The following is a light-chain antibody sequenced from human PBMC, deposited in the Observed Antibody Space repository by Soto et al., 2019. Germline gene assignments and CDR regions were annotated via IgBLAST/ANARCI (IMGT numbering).Light chain of an antibody. CDR1: SSDIGDYNF. CDR3: SSYTSITTLV. CDR2: DVS. J-gene: IGLJ2*01. V-gene: IGLV2-14*01. Sequence: QSALTQPASVSESPGQSITISCTGTSSDIGDYNFVSWYQQHPGKAPQLMIYDVSYRPSGVSHRFSGSKSGNTASLTISWLQTEDEADYYCSSYTSITTLVFGGGTKVTVL.